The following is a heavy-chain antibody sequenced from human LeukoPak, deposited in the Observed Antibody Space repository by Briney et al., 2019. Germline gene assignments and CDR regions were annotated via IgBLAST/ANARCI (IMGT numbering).Heavy chain of an antibody. CDR3: ARGGYVIVRDWFDP. CDR1: GYTLTGYY. D-gene: IGHD3-16*01. CDR2: INPNSGDT. Sequence: ASVKVSCTASGYTLTGYYMHWVRQAPGQGLEWMGCINPNSGDTKYAQKFQGRVTMTRDTSMNTAYMELSRLRSDDTAIYYCARGGYVIVRDWFDPWGQGTLVTVSS. V-gene: IGHV1-2*02. J-gene: IGHJ5*02.